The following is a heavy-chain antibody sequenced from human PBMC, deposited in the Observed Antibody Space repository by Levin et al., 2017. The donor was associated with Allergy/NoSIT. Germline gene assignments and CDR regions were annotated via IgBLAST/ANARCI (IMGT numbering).Heavy chain of an antibody. Sequence: PGGSLRLSCLGSRFTFSVYGMHWVRQAPGKGLEWMAYISDDGSKKDYTDSVRGRFTISRDNSKNTVSLLMNSLRSEDTAAYYCAKELKAIGKSPIWFDPVGHGTLVIVSS. CDR3: AKELKAIGKSPIWFDP. D-gene: IGHD1-26*01. J-gene: IGHJ5*02. V-gene: IGHV3-30*18. CDR1: RFTFSVYG. CDR2: ISDDGSKK.